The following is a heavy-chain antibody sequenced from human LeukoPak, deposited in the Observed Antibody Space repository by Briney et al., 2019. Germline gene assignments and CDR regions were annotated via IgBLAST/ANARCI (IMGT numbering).Heavy chain of an antibody. Sequence: ASVKASCKASGYTFTGYYIHWVRQAPGQGLEWMGWMNPNSGGTDYAQKFQGRVTMTRDTSISTAYMELSRLRSDDTALYYRTRAPSSGPFDYWGQGTLVTVSS. J-gene: IGHJ4*02. CDR2: MNPNSGGT. D-gene: IGHD3-22*01. CDR1: GYTFTGYY. V-gene: IGHV1-2*02. CDR3: TRAPSSGPFDY.